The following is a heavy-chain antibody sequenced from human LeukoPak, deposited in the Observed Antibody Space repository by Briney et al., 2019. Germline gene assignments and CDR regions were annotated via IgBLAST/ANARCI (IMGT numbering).Heavy chain of an antibody. CDR2: ISASGYST. V-gene: IGHV3-23*01. CDR1: TFTFSTYA. D-gene: IGHD4-11*01. Sequence: PGGSLRLSCAASTFTFSTYAMTWVRQAPGKGLEWVSTISASGYSTYYADSVKGRFTISRDNSKNTLYLQMNSLRAEDTALYYCATKGTTVTTNYFDYWGQGTLVTVSS. CDR3: ATKGTTVTTNYFDY. J-gene: IGHJ4*02.